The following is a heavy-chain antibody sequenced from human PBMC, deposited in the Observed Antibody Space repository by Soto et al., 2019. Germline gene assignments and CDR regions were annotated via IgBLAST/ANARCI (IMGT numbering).Heavy chain of an antibody. V-gene: IGHV3-30-3*01. D-gene: IGHD6-19*01. CDR1: GFSFSTYA. J-gene: IGHJ4*02. CDR2: ISNDGGKK. CDR3: ARSIAVAGLDY. Sequence: GGSLRLSCAASGFSFSTYAMHWVRQAPGKGLEWVAVISNDGGKKYFGDSVKGRFTISRDNSKNTVYLQMNSLRDEDTAVYYCARSIAVAGLDYWGQGTPVTVSS.